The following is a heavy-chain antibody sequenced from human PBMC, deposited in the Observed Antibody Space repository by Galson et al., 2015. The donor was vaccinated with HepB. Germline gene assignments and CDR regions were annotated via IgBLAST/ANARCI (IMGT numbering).Heavy chain of an antibody. D-gene: IGHD3-3*01. CDR1: GGSISSSSYY. CDR2: IYYSGST. Sequence: LSLTCTVSGGSISSSSYYWGWIRQPPGKGLEWIGSIYYSGSTYYNPSLKSRVTISVDTSKNQFSLKLSSVTAADTAVYYCARGGAIFGVVPFDYWGQGTLVTVSS. CDR3: ARGGAIFGVVPFDY. J-gene: IGHJ4*02. V-gene: IGHV4-39*01.